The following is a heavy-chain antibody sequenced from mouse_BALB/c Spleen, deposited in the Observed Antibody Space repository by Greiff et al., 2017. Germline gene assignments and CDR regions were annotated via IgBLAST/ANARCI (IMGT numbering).Heavy chain of an antibody. V-gene: IGHV5-9-4*01. D-gene: IGHD2-1*01. CDR2: ISSGGSYT. J-gene: IGHJ3*01. Sequence: EVNVVESGGGLVKPGGSLKLSCAASGFTFSSYAMSWVRQSPEKRLEWVAEISSGGSYTYYPDTVTGRFTISRDNAKNTLYLEMSSLRSEDTAMYYCARVGNYMFAYWGQGTLVTVSA. CDR3: ARVGNYMFAY. CDR1: GFTFSSYA.